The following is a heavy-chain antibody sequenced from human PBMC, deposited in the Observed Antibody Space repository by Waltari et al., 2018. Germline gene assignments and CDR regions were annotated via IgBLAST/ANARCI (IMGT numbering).Heavy chain of an antibody. D-gene: IGHD6-6*01. J-gene: IGHJ4*02. Sequence: QVQLVQSGAEVKKPGASVKVSCKASGYTFTSYDIHWVRQATGQGLEWMGCMNPNSGNTGYAQKCQGRVTMTRNTSISTAYMELSSLRSEDTAVYYCARGQGGYSSFAGIPDYWGQGTLVTVSS. CDR2: MNPNSGNT. V-gene: IGHV1-8*01. CDR1: GYTFTSYD. CDR3: ARGQGGYSSFAGIPDY.